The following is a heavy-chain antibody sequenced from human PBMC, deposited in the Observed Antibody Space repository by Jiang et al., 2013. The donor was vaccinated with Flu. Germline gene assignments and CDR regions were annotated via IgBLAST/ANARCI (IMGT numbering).Heavy chain of an antibody. J-gene: IGHJ2*01. D-gene: IGHD6-13*01. CDR1: GDSVSSSSAT. CDR3: ARVMAASARWYFDL. Sequence: TSQTLSLTCAISGDSVSSSSATWDWIRQSPSRGLEWLGRTYYRSKWYNDYGISVKGRVIINSDTPNNQFSLQLNSVTPEDTAVYYCARVMAASARWYFDLWGRGTLVTVSS. CDR2: TYYRSKWYN. V-gene: IGHV6-1*01.